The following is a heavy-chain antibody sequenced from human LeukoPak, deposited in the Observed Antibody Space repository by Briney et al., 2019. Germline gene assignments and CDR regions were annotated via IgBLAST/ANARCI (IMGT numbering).Heavy chain of an antibody. CDR1: GGSFSGYY. Sequence: SETLSLTCAVYGGSFSGYYWSWIRQPPGMGLEWIGEINHSGSTYYNPSLKSRVTISVDTSKNQFSLKLSSVTAADTAVYYCARSQYQLLSAFDPWGQGTLVTVSS. V-gene: IGHV4-34*09. CDR3: ARSQYQLLSAFDP. J-gene: IGHJ5*02. CDR2: INHSGST. D-gene: IGHD2-2*01.